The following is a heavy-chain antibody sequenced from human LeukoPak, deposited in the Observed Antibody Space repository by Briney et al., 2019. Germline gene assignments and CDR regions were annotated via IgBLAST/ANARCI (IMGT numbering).Heavy chain of an antibody. CDR3: ARHLSGSAMMHYFDY. V-gene: IGHV4-39*01. J-gene: IGHJ4*02. CDR2: IYYSGNS. Sequence: SETLSLTCNVSGASISSGRNYWGWIRQSPGKALEWIASIYYSGNSYYNPSLKSRVSISVDTSKNHISLKLFSLTAADTALYYCARHLSGSAMMHYFDYWGQGNLVTVSS. D-gene: IGHD5-18*01. CDR1: GASISSGRNY.